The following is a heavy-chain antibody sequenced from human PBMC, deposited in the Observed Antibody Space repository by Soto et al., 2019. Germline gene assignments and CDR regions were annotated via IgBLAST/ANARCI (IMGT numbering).Heavy chain of an antibody. J-gene: IGHJ4*02. Sequence: QLQLQESGSGLVKPSQTLSLTCAVSGGSISSGGYSWSWIRQPPGKGLEWIGYIYHSGSTYYNPSLKSRVTISVDSSKKQFSLKLSSVTAADTAVYYCASAGCFGAVAPDYWGQGNLVTVSS. V-gene: IGHV4-30-2*01. D-gene: IGHD6-19*01. CDR3: ASAGCFGAVAPDY. CDR2: IYHSGST. CDR1: GGSISSGGYS.